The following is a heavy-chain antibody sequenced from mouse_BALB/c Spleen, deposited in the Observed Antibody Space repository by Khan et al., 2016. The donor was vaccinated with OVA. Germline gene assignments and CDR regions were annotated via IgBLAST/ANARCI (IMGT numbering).Heavy chain of an antibody. V-gene: IGHV1-80*01. CDR3: ARSGYDYVAD. J-gene: IGHJ3*01. D-gene: IGHD2-14*01. CDR1: GYGFSNYL. Sequence: QVQLKESGAELVRPGSSVKISCKASGYGFSNYLMNWVKQGPGQGLEWIGQIYPGDGNTNYNGKFKDKATLTVDQSSSTAYMQLSSLTSEDSAVECCARSGYDYVADGGQGTLVTGSA. CDR2: IYPGDGNT.